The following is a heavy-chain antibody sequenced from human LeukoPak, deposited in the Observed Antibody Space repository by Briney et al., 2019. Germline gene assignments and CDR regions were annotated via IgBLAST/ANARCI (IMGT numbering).Heavy chain of an antibody. V-gene: IGHV3-7*01. CDR2: IKQDGTER. D-gene: IGHD3-22*01. CDR3: ARGTVTYYYDSSGYYPFDY. CDR1: GFTFTTYW. Sequence: PGGSLRLSCAASGFTFTTYWMSWVRQAPGKGLEWVANIKQDGTERYYVDSVKGRFTISRDNAKNSLYLQMSSLRVEDTAVYYCARGTVTYYYDSSGYYPFDYWGQGTLVTVSS. J-gene: IGHJ4*02.